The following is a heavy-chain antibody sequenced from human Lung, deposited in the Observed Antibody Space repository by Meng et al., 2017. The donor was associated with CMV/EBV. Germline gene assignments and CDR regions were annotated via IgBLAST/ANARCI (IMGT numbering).Heavy chain of an antibody. V-gene: IGHV1-2*02. CDR3: ARTYCSGGSCSSIFDY. Sequence: YTFTGYYMHWVRQAPGQGLEWMGWINPNSGGTNYAQKFQGRVTMTRDTSISTAYMELSRLRSDDTAVYYCARTYCSGGSCSSIFDYWGRGTLVTVSS. J-gene: IGHJ4*02. CDR1: YTFTGYY. CDR2: INPNSGGT. D-gene: IGHD2-15*01.